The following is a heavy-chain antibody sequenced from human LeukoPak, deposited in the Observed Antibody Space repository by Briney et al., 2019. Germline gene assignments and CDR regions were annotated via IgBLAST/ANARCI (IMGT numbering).Heavy chain of an antibody. CDR3: GRDWKLDY. D-gene: IGHD1-1*01. J-gene: IGHJ4*02. V-gene: IGHV3-23*01. CDR2: IGDNGGDT. Sequence: GGSLRLSCAASGFTFNNYAMSWVRQAPGKGLEWVSAIGDNGGDTKYAVSVKGRFTISRDNSRSALYLQTNTLRVEDTAIYYCGRDWKLDYWGQGTLVTVSS. CDR1: GFTFNNYA.